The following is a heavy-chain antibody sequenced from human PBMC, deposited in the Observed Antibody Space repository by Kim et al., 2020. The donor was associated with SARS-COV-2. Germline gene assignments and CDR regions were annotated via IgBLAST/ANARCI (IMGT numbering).Heavy chain of an antibody. V-gene: IGHV3-33*01. Sequence: GGSLRLSCAASGFAMSSYGMHWVRQAPGKGLEWVSLIWYDGGNKYYADSVKGRFTISRDNSKNTLYLQMNSLRAEDTAVYYCARDYAGYFKGLDVWGQGTTFTVSS. J-gene: IGHJ6*02. D-gene: IGHD3-9*01. CDR3: ARDYAGYFKGLDV. CDR1: GFAMSSYG. CDR2: IWYDGGNK.